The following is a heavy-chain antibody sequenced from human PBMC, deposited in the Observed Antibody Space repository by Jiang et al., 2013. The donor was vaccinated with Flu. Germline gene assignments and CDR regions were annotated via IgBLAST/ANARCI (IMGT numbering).Heavy chain of an antibody. CDR3: ASMSWGAARPPYYYYGWTS. J-gene: IGHJ6*04. D-gene: IGHD6-6*01. CDR1: GGSFSGYY. V-gene: IGHV4-34*01. Sequence: LLKPSETLSLTCAVYGGSFSGYYWSWIRQPPGKGLEWIGEINHSGSTNYNPSLKSRVTISVDTSKNQFSLKLSSVTAADTAVYYCASMSWGAARPPYYYYGWTSGAKGPRSPSPQ. CDR2: INHSGST.